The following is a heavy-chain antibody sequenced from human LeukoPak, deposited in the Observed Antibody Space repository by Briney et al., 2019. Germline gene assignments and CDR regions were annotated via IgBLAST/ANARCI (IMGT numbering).Heavy chain of an antibody. CDR1: GYSFTGTFTGNY. D-gene: IGHD6-6*01. CDR2: INPNNGGT. J-gene: IGHJ4*02. CDR3: SRSNTSSSLAY. Sequence: GASVKVSCKASGYSFTGTFTGNYLHWVRQAPGQGLEWVGWINPNNGGTHHAQKFQGRVTMTRDTSISVVYLELSGLRSDDTAVYFYSRSNTSSSLAYWGQGTLVTVSS. V-gene: IGHV1-2*02.